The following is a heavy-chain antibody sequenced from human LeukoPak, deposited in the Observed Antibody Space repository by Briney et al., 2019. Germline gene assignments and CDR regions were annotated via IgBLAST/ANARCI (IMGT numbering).Heavy chain of an antibody. D-gene: IGHD6-6*01. V-gene: IGHV3-74*01. CDR2: ISPTGSTT. J-gene: IGHJ4*02. Sequence: GGSLRLSCTASGFSFSGHWMHWTRQLPGKGLVWVSRISPTGSTTSYADSVKGRFTVSRDNAKDTLYLQVNSLRAEDTAVYYCARGPNSNWSGLDFWGQGTLLTVSS. CDR3: ARGPNSNWSGLDF. CDR1: GFSFSGHW.